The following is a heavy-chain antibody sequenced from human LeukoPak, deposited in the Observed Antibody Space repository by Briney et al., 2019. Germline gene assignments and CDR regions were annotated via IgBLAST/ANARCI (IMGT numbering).Heavy chain of an antibody. CDR2: IYYSGST. Sequence: PSETLSLTCAVYGGSFSGYYWSWIRQPPGKGLEWIGYIYYSGSTYYNPSLKSRVTISVDTSKNQFSLKLSSVTAADTAVYYCARDGAGSSWPYNWFDPWGQGTLVTVSS. CDR3: ARDGAGSSWPYNWFDP. D-gene: IGHD6-13*01. CDR1: GGSFSGYY. V-gene: IGHV4-30-4*08. J-gene: IGHJ5*02.